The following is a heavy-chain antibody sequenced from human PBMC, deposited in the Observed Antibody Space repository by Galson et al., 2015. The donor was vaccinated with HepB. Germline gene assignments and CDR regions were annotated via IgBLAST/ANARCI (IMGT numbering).Heavy chain of an antibody. J-gene: IGHJ3*02. CDR1: GFTFSSYG. CDR2: ISYDGSNK. D-gene: IGHD3-16*02. V-gene: IGHV3-30*03. Sequence: SLRLSCAASGFTFSSYGMHWVRQAPGKGLEWVAVISYDGSNKYYADSVKGRFTISRDNSKNTLYLQMNSLRAEDTAVYYCARGLAVGSYYDYIWGSYREECHAFDIWGQGTMVTVS. CDR3: ARGLAVGSYYDYIWGSYREECHAFDI.